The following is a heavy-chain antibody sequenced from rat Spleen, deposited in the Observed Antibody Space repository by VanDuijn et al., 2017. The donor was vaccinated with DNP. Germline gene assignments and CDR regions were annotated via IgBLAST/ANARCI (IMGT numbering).Heavy chain of an antibody. D-gene: IGHD5-1*01. CDR2: ITTTGDST. Sequence: EVQLVESGGGPVQPGRSLKLSCIVSGFIFSNYWMTWIRQAPGKGLEWVASITTTGDSTYYSDSVKGRFSISRDNAKSTLYLQVNSLRSEDTATYYGARPRTGSYFDYWGQGVMVTVSS. CDR3: ARPRTGSYFDY. V-gene: IGHV5-31*01. J-gene: IGHJ2*01. CDR1: GFIFSNYW.